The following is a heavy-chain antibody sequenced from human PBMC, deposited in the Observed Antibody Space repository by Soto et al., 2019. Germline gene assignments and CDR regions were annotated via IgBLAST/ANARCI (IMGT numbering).Heavy chain of an antibody. J-gene: IGHJ4*02. Sequence: QVQLVESGGGVVQPGRSLRLSCAASGFTFSSYAMHWVRQAPGKALEWVAVISYDGSNKYYADSVKGRFTISRDNSKNTLYLQMNSLRAEDTAVYYCARCRIAVAGPPDYWGQGTLVTVSS. V-gene: IGHV3-30-3*01. CDR3: ARCRIAVAGPPDY. CDR2: ISYDGSNK. D-gene: IGHD6-19*01. CDR1: GFTFSSYA.